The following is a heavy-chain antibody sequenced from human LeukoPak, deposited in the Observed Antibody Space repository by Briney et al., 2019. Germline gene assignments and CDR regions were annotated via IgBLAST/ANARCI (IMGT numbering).Heavy chain of an antibody. D-gene: IGHD3-3*01. Sequence: GGSLRLSCAASGFIFSGYAMHWVRQAPGKGLERVAVISYDGGKTYYADSVKGRFTTSRDNSKSTLYLQMNSLRSEDTAVYYCARGFNDFWSGSQLEYWGQGTLVTVSS. CDR1: GFIFSGYA. V-gene: IGHV3-30-3*01. CDR2: ISYDGGKT. CDR3: ARGFNDFWSGSQLEY. J-gene: IGHJ4*02.